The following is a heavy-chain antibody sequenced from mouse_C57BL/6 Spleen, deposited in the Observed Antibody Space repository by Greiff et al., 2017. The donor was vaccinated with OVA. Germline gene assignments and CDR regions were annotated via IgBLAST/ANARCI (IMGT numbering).Heavy chain of an antibody. Sequence: VHVKQSGPELVKPGASAKIPCKASGYTFTDYNMDWVKQSHGKSLEWIGDINPNNGGTIYNQKFKGKATLTVDKSSSTAYMELRSLTSEDTAVYYCAAYYGSSHFAYWGQGTLVTVSA. J-gene: IGHJ3*01. CDR3: AAYYGSSHFAY. CDR1: GYTFTDYN. V-gene: IGHV1-18*01. D-gene: IGHD1-1*01. CDR2: INPNNGGT.